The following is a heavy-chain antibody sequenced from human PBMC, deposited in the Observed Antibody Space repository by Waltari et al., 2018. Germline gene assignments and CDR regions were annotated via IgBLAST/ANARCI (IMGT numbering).Heavy chain of an antibody. Sequence: QVQLVESGGGVVQPGRSLRLSCAASEFTSSSLSMPWVRQAPGKGLELVAVISYNGRNIYYVDSVKGRFTISRDNSKKTVYLQMNSLRGEDTAVYYCARDFCDRTYCHGMDVWGQGTTVTVSS. CDR1: EFTSSSLS. V-gene: IGHV3-30*04. CDR2: ISYNGRNI. CDR3: ARDFCDRTYCHGMDV. D-gene: IGHD2-21*02. J-gene: IGHJ6*02.